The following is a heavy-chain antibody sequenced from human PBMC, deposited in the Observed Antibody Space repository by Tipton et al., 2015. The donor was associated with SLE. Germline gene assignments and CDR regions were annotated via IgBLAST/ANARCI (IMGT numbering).Heavy chain of an antibody. CDR1: GGSISSYY. J-gene: IGHJ6*02. V-gene: IGHV4-59*01. D-gene: IGHD3-3*01. CDR3: AREKRDSDFWSSSYYYYGMDV. Sequence: LRLSCTVSGGSISSYYWSWIRQPPGKGLEWIGYIYYSGSTNYNPSLKSRVTISVDTSKNQFSLKLSSVTAADTAVYYCAREKRDSDFWSSSYYYYGMDVWGRGTTITVSS. CDR2: IYYSGST.